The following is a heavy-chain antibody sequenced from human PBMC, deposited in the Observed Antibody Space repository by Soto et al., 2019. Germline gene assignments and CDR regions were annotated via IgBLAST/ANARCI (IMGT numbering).Heavy chain of an antibody. V-gene: IGHV2-5*02. D-gene: IGHD5-12*01. CDR2: LYWDDDK. CDR1: GFSISTRGVG. CDR3: ARRRQGYKYYFDY. J-gene: IGHJ4*02. Sequence: QITLKESGPALVKPTQTLTLTCTFSGFSISTRGVGVGWIRQPPGKALEWLALLYWDDDKRNSPPLKSRLTITTHTSKSQVVRTMTDMDPVDTATYYCARRRQGYKYYFDYWGQGTLVTVSS.